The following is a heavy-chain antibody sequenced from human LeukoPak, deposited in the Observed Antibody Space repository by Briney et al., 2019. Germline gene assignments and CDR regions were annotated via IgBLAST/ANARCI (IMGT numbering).Heavy chain of an antibody. D-gene: IGHD6-13*01. J-gene: IGHJ6*03. CDR1: GFAFSNYW. V-gene: IGHV3-74*01. Sequence: GGSLRLSCAASGFAFSNYWLHWVRQAPGKGLVWVARINTHGSSTNYADSVKGRFTISRDNAKNTLYLQMSSLSAEDTAVYYALAGYYYYYMDVWGKGTTVTVSS. CDR3: LAGYYYYYMDV. CDR2: INTHGSST.